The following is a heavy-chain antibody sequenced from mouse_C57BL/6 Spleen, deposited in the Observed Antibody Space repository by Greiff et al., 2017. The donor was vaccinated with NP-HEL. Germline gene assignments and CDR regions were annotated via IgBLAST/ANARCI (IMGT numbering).Heavy chain of an antibody. J-gene: IGHJ4*01. CDR3: TRGGYYYGSRGAMDY. Sequence: QVQLQQSGAELVRPGASVTLSCKASGYTFTDYEMHWVKQTPVHGLEWIGAIDPETGGTAYNQKFKGKAILTADKSSSTAYMELRSLTSEDSAVYYCTRGGYYYGSRGAMDYWGQGTSVTVSS. CDR1: GYTFTDYE. V-gene: IGHV1-15*01. D-gene: IGHD1-1*01. CDR2: IDPETGGT.